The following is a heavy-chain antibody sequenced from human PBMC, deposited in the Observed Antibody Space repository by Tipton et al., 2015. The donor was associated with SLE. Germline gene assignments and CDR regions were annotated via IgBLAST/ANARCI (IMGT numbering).Heavy chain of an antibody. CDR3: ARLQFLFAGMDV. J-gene: IGHJ6*04. CDR2: INHSGTT. CDR1: GGSISTYY. V-gene: IGHV4-59*01. Sequence: GLVKPSETLSLTCTVSGGSISTYYWSWIRQSPGKGLEWIGEINHSGTTNFNPSLKSRVTISVDTSKNQFSLKLSSVTTADTAVYYCARLQFLFAGMDVWGKGTTVTVSS. D-gene: IGHD3-3*01.